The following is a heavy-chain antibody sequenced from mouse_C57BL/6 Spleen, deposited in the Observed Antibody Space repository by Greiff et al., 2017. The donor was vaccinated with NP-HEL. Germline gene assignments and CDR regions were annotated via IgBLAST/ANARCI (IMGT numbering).Heavy chain of an antibody. J-gene: IGHJ4*01. CDR1: GYTFTSYW. CDR3: ARGGFYDGYYLYAMDY. D-gene: IGHD2-3*01. CDR2: IDPSDSYT. Sequence: QVQLKQPGAELVMPGASVKLSCKASGYTFTSYWMHWVKQRPGQGLEWIGEIDPSDSYTNYNQKFKGKSTLTVDKSSSTAYMQLSSLTSEDSAVYYCARGGFYDGYYLYAMDYWGQGTSVTVSS. V-gene: IGHV1-69*01.